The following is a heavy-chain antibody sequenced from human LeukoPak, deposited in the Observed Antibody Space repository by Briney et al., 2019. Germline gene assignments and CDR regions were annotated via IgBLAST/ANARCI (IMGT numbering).Heavy chain of an antibody. CDR1: GGSINNYY. Sequence: PSETLSLTCTVSGGSINNYYWSWVRQPPGKGLEWIGYIHYSGNTNYNPSLKSRVSFSVDTSKNQFSLELTSVTAADTAVYYCARQNPAASGQGLDYWGQGALVTVSS. CDR3: ARQNPAASGQGLDY. J-gene: IGHJ4*02. D-gene: IGHD6-13*01. CDR2: IHYSGNT. V-gene: IGHV4-59*08.